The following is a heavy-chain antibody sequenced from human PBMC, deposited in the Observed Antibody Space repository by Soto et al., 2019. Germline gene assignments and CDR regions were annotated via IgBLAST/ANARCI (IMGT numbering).Heavy chain of an antibody. D-gene: IGHD2-15*01. CDR2: ISSSSSYI. CDR1: GFTFSSYS. CDR3: ARDQGKEGVAALFYYYYGMHV. V-gene: IGHV3-21*01. J-gene: IGHJ6*02. Sequence: GGSLRLSCAASGFTFSSYSMNWVRQAPGKGLEWVSSISSSSSYIYYADSVKGRFTISRDNAKNSLYLQMNSLRAEDTAVYYCARDQGKEGVAALFYYYYGMHVWGQGTTVTVSS.